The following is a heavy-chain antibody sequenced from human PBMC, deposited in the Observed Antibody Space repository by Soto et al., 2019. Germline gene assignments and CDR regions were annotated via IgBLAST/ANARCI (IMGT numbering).Heavy chain of an antibody. CDR1: GFTFSSYA. CDR3: AKVRSGYYYYYGMDV. Sequence: EVQLLESGGGLVQPGGTLRLSCAASGFTFSSYAMSWVRQAPGKGLECVSAIGGSGGSTFYADSVKGRFTISRDNSKNTLYLKMNSLRAEDTAVYYCAKVRSGYYYYYGMDVWGQGTTVTVSS. J-gene: IGHJ6*02. CDR2: IGGSGGST. D-gene: IGHD2-15*01. V-gene: IGHV3-23*01.